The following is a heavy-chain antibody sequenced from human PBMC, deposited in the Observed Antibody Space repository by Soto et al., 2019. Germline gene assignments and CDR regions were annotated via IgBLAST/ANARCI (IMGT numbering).Heavy chain of an antibody. V-gene: IGHV1-69*13. Sequence: SVKVSCKASGGTFSSYAISWVRQAPGQGLEWMGGIIPIFGTANYAQKFQGRVTITADESTSTAYMELSSLRSEDTAVYYCARGYTAMSVDFDYWGQGTLVPVSS. D-gene: IGHD5-18*01. CDR2: IIPIFGTA. J-gene: IGHJ4*02. CDR1: GGTFSSYA. CDR3: ARGYTAMSVDFDY.